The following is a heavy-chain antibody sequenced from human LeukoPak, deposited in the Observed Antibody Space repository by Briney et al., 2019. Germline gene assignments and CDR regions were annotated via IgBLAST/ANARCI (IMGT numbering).Heavy chain of an antibody. Sequence: SVKVSCKASGGTFSSYAISWVRQAPGQGLEWMGRIIPILGIANYAQKFQGRVTITADKSTSTAYMELSSLRSEDMAVYYCARSGYSYGQGAFDIWGQGTMVTVSS. CDR1: GGTFSSYA. D-gene: IGHD5-18*01. CDR2: IIPILGIA. J-gene: IGHJ3*02. V-gene: IGHV1-69*04. CDR3: ARSGYSYGQGAFDI.